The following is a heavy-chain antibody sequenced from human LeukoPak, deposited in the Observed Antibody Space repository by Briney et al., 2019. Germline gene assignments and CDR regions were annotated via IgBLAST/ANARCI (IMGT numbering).Heavy chain of an antibody. Sequence: PGGSLRLSCAASGFTFSSYAMSWVRQAPGKGLEWVSAISGSGGSTYYADSVKGRFTISRDNAKNSLYLQMNSLRAEDTAVYYCARDPMSPYYFDYWGQGTLVTVSS. V-gene: IGHV3-23*01. CDR3: ARDPMSPYYFDY. D-gene: IGHD3-10*02. J-gene: IGHJ4*02. CDR2: ISGSGGST. CDR1: GFTFSSYA.